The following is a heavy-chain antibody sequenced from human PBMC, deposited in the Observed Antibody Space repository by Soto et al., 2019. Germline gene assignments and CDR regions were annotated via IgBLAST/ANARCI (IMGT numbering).Heavy chain of an antibody. CDR3: AKNSGDGNAYDI. CDR2: ISGSGNSI. Sequence: EVQLLESGGGLVQPGGSLRLSCAASAFTFSTYAMTWVRQTPGKGLEWVSAISGSGNSIYYADSVKGRFTISRDNSKNTLYLQMNSLRAEDTAVYYCAKNSGDGNAYDIWGQGTMVTVSS. CDR1: AFTFSTYA. V-gene: IGHV3-23*01. D-gene: IGHD4-17*01. J-gene: IGHJ3*02.